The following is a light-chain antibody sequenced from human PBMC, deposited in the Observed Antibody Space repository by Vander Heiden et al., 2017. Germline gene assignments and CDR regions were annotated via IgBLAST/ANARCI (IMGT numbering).Light chain of an antibody. V-gene: IGKV1-39*01. CDR3: QQSYSTVFT. Sequence: DVQMTLSPSPLSASVGDRVTITCRASQSISSYLNWYQQKPGKAPKLLIYDASSLQSGVPSRFSGSGSGTDFTLTISSLQPEDFATYYCQQSYSTVFTFGPGTKVEIK. CDR2: DAS. J-gene: IGKJ3*01. CDR1: QSISSY.